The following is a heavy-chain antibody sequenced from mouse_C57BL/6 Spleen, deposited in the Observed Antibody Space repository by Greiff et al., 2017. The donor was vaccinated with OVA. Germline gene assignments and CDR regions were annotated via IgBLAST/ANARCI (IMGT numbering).Heavy chain of an antibody. CDR2: INPSNGGT. CDR1: GYTFTSYW. Sequence: QVQLQQPGTELVKPGASVKLSCKASGYTFTSYWLPWVKQRPGQGLEWIGNINPSNGGTNYNEKFKSKATLTVDKSSSTAYMQLSSLTSEDSAVYYCAPSTMITTEGLLLDYWGQGTTLTVSS. D-gene: IGHD2-4*01. J-gene: IGHJ2*01. CDR3: APSTMITTEGLLLDY. V-gene: IGHV1-53*01.